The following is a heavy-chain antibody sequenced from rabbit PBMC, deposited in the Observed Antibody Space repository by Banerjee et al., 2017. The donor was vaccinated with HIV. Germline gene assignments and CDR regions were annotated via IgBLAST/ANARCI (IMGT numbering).Heavy chain of an antibody. J-gene: IGHJ4*01. CDR2: IYTSSGST. D-gene: IGHD2-1*01. Sequence: QSLEVTGGALVMPGATLTLTCTASGFSFSSGYDMCWVRQAPGKGLEWIACIYTSSGSTYYASWAKGRFTISKTSSTTVTLQMTSLTAADMATYFCARADYGVYGSELWGPGTLVTVS. V-gene: IGHV1S40*01. CDR3: ARADYGVYGSEL. CDR1: GFSFSSGYD.